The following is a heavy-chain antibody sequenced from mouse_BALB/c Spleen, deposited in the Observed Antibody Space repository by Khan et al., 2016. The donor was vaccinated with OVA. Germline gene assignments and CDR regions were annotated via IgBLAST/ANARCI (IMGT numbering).Heavy chain of an antibody. Sequence: DVQLQVSGPGLVKPSHSLSLTCTVTGYSITSGYAWNWIRQFPGNKLEWMGYISYSGGTSYNPSLKSRISITRDTSKNPFFLQLNSVTTEDTANYYCARGNYYGYYVDYWGQGTPLTVSS. CDR2: ISYSGGT. CDR1: GYSITSGYA. CDR3: ARGNYYGYYVDY. V-gene: IGHV3-2*02. D-gene: IGHD1-1*01. J-gene: IGHJ2*01.